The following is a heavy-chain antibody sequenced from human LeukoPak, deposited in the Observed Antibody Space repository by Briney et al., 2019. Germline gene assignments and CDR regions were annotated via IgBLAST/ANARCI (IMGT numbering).Heavy chain of an antibody. CDR1: GFTFSSYA. D-gene: IGHD1-26*01. J-gene: IGHJ4*02. CDR2: ISGSGGST. V-gene: IGHV3-23*01. CDR3: AKDSRVGATLPNFDY. Sequence: PGGSLRLSWAAAGFTFSSYAMSWVRQAPGKGLEWVSAISGSGGSTYYADSVKGRFTISRDNSKNTLYLQMNSLRAEDTAVYYCAKDSRVGATLPNFDYWGQGTLVTVSS.